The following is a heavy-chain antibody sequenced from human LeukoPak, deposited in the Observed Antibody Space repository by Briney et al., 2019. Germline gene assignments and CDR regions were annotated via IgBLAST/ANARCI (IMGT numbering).Heavy chain of an antibody. D-gene: IGHD5-12*01. CDR3: ARVRSGYDFYWFDP. CDR2: IIPIFGTA. V-gene: IGHV1-69*13. CDR1: GGTFSSYA. Sequence: ASVKVSCKASGGTFSSYAISWVRQAPGQGLEWMGGIIPIFGTANYAQKFQGRVTITADESTSTAYMELSSLRSEDTAVYYCARVRSGYDFYWFDPWGQGTLVTVSS. J-gene: IGHJ5*02.